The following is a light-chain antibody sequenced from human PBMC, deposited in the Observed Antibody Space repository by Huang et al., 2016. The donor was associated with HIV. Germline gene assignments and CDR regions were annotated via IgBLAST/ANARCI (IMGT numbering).Light chain of an antibody. J-gene: IGKJ4*01. CDR1: QSVLYSSNNKNY. CDR2: WAS. Sequence: DIVMTQSPDSLAVSLGERATINCKSSQSVLYSSNNKNYLAWYQQKPGQPPKRLIYWASTRESGVPDRVSGSGSGTDFTLTISSLQAEDVAVYYCQQYYSTLTFGGGTKVEIK. CDR3: QQYYSTLT. V-gene: IGKV4-1*01.